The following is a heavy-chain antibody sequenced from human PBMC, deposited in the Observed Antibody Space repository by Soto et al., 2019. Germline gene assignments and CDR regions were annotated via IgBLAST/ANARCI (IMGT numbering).Heavy chain of an antibody. CDR2: IYWDDDK. D-gene: IGHD3-22*01. CDR1: GFSLSTSGVG. CDR3: AFRPPYDSSGYLSD. J-gene: IGHJ4*02. Sequence: SGPTLVNPTQTLTLTCTFSGFSLSTSGVGVGWIRQPPGKALEWLALIYWDDDKRYTPSLKSRLTISKETSKNQVVLTMTNMDPVDTGTYYCAFRPPYDSSGYLSDWGQGTLVTVSS. V-gene: IGHV2-5*02.